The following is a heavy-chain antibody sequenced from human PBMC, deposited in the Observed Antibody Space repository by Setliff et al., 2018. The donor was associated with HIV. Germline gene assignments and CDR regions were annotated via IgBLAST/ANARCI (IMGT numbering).Heavy chain of an antibody. CDR2: VYYSGST. J-gene: IGHJ4*02. Sequence: SETLSLTCTVSGGSISSSGPGYNWGWVRQAPGGGLEWIGSVYYSGSTYYNPSLKSRVTISSDTSKNQLSLRLTSMTAADTAVYYCARSQPDTIFGVVIFDYWGQGKMVTVSS. CDR1: GGSISSSGPGYN. V-gene: IGHV4-39*01. D-gene: IGHD3-3*01. CDR3: ARSQPDTIFGVVIFDY.